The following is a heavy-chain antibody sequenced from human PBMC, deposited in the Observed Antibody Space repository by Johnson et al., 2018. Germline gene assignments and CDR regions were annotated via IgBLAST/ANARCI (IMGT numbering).Heavy chain of an antibody. D-gene: IGHD3-3*01. V-gene: IGHV4-59*01. Sequence: QVQLQESGPGLVKPSETLSLTCTVSGGSISSYYWSWIRQPPGTGLERIGYMYYRGSTNYNPSLKSRVTISVETSKNQFYLKLSSVTAADTAVYYCARGYYDFWSVYWGYYGMYVWGQGTTVTVSS. CDR3: ARGYYDFWSVYWGYYGMYV. CDR2: MYYRGST. J-gene: IGHJ6*02. CDR1: GGSISSYY.